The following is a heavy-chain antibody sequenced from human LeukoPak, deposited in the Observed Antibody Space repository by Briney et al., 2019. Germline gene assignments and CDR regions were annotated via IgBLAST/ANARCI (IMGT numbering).Heavy chain of an antibody. CDR1: GFTFSSYG. J-gene: IGHJ3*02. D-gene: IGHD3-22*01. Sequence: GGSLRLSCAASGFTFSSYGMHWVRQAPGKGLEWVAVISYDGSNKYYADSVKGRFTISRDNSKNTLYLQMNSLRTEDTALYYCAKVNYYDSSGYSTHDAFDIWGQGTMVTVSS. CDR3: AKVNYYDSSGYSTHDAFDI. V-gene: IGHV3-30*18. CDR2: ISYDGSNK.